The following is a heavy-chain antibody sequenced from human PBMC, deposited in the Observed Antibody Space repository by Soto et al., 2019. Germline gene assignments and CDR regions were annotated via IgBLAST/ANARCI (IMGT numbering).Heavy chain of an antibody. V-gene: IGHV3-53*01. Sequence: GGSLRLSCAASGFTVSSNYMSWGRQAPGKGLEWVSVIYSGGSTYYADSVKGRFTISRDNSKNTLYLQMNSLRAEDTAVYYCARGSPVYGDFDYWGQGTLVTVSS. CDR3: ARGSPVYGDFDY. D-gene: IGHD3-10*01. CDR2: IYSGGST. J-gene: IGHJ4*02. CDR1: GFTVSSNY.